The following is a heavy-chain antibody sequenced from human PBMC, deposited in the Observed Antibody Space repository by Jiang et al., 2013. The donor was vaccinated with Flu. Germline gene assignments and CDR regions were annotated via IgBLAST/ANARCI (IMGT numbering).Heavy chain of an antibody. CDR2: IYYSGST. CDR3: ARLAVAGKGWFDP. D-gene: IGHD6-19*01. Sequence: GLVKPSETLSLTCTVSGGSISSSSYYWGWIRQPPGKGLEWIGSIYYSGSTYYNPSLKSRVTISVDTSKNQFSLKLSSVTAADTAVYYCARLAVAGKGWFDPWGQGTLVTVSS. J-gene: IGHJ5*02. CDR1: GGSISSSSYY. V-gene: IGHV4-39*01.